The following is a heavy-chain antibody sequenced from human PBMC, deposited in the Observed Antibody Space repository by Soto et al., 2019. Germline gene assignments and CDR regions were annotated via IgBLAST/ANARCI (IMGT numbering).Heavy chain of an antibody. CDR3: ARAYGGYADY. V-gene: IGHV4-59*01. CDR1: GGSISSYY. D-gene: IGHD5-12*01. J-gene: IGHJ4*02. Sequence: QVQLQESGPGLVKPSETLSLTCTVSGGSISSYYWSWIRQPPGKGLEWIGYIYYSGSTNYNPSLKSRVTISVDTSKNQFSLKLSSVTAADTAVYYCARAYGGYADYWGQGALVTFSS. CDR2: IYYSGST.